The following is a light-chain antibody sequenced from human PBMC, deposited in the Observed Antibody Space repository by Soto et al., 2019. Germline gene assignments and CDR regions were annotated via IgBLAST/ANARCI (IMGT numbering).Light chain of an antibody. CDR1: QSISSW. CDR3: QQSYNIPLT. CDR2: KAS. V-gene: IGKV1-5*03. J-gene: IGKJ3*01. Sequence: DIQMTQSPSTLSASVGDRVTITCRASQSISSWLAWYQQKPGKAPKLLINKASSLQSGVPSRFSGRGSGTDFTLTISSLEPEDFATYYCQQSYNIPLTFGPGTKVDFK.